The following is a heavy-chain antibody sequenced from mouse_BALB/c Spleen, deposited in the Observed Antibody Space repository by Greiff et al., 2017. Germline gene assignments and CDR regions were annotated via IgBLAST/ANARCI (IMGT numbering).Heavy chain of an antibody. CDR1: GFDFSRYW. Sequence: EVKLMESGGGLVQPGGSLKLSCAASGFDFSRYWMSWVRQAPGKGLEWIGEINPDSSTINYTPSLKDKFIISRDNAKNTLYLQMSKVRSEDTALYYCARHYGSSWFAYWGQGTLVTVSA. D-gene: IGHD1-1*01. J-gene: IGHJ3*01. V-gene: IGHV4-1*02. CDR2: INPDSSTI. CDR3: ARHYGSSWFAY.